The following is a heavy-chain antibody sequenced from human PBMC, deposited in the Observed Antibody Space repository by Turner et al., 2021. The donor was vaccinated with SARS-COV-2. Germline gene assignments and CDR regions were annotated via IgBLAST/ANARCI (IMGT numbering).Heavy chain of an antibody. D-gene: IGHD2-2*01. Sequence: VQLVQSGAEVKKPGASVKVSCKISGYTLTELSMYWVRQAPGKGLEWIGGFVPEDGETIYAQNFQGRVTMTEDTSTDTAYMELSSLRSEDTAVYFCATGYQLRVNWFDPWGQGTLVTVSS. CDR2: FVPEDGET. CDR1: GYTLTELS. CDR3: ATGYQLRVNWFDP. J-gene: IGHJ5*02. V-gene: IGHV1-24*01.